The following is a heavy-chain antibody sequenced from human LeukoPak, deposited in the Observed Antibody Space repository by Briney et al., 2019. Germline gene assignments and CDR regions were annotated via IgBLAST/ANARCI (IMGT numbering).Heavy chain of an antibody. D-gene: IGHD3-22*01. CDR3: AKTLGTYYYDSSAYYNWFDP. J-gene: IGHJ5*02. V-gene: IGHV3-30*18. Sequence: GGSLRLSCAASGFTFSSYGMHWVRQAPGKGLEWVAVISYDGNNKYYADSVKGRFTISRDNSKNTVYLQMNSLRAEDTAVYCCAKTLGTYYYDSSAYYNWFDPWGQGTLVTVSS. CDR2: ISYDGNNK. CDR1: GFTFSSYG.